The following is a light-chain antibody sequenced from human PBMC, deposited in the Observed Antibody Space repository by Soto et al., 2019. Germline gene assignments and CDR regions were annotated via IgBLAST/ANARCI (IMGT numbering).Light chain of an antibody. CDR2: DAS. CDR3: QQYKSSVWT. CDR1: QSISSW. Sequence: DIQMTQSPSTLSASVGDRVTITCRASQSISSWLAWYQQKPGKAPKLLIYDASSLESGVPSRFSGSGSGTEFTLTISSLQPDDFATYYCQQYKSSVWTFGQGTKLEIK. V-gene: IGKV1-5*01. J-gene: IGKJ2*02.